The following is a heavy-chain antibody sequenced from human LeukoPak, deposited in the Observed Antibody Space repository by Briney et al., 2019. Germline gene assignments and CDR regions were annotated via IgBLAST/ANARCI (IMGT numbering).Heavy chain of an antibody. Sequence: SVKVSCKASGGTFSSYAISWVRQAPGQGLEWMGRIIPIFGTANYAQKFQDRVTITRDTSINTAYMELSSLRSDDTAVYYCARDGYNYGAFDVWGQGTMVTVSS. D-gene: IGHD5-24*01. CDR3: ARDGYNYGAFDV. CDR2: IIPIFGTA. CDR1: GGTFSSYA. J-gene: IGHJ3*01. V-gene: IGHV1-69*05.